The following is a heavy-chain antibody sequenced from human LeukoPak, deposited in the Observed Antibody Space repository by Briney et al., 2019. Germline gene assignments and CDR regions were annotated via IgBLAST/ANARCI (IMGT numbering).Heavy chain of an antibody. CDR1: GFTFDDYA. J-gene: IGHJ4*02. CDR2: ISWNSGSI. CDR3: AKDIYSGYDLGYFDY. Sequence: PDRSLRLSCAASGFTFDDYAMHWVRQAPGKGLEWVSGISWNSGSIGYADSVKGRFTISRDNAKNSLYLQMNSLRAEDTALYYCAKDIYSGYDLGYFDYWGQGTLVTVSS. V-gene: IGHV3-9*01. D-gene: IGHD5-12*01.